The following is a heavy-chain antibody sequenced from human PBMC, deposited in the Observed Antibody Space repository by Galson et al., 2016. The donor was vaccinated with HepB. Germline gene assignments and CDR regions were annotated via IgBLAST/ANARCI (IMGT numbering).Heavy chain of an antibody. CDR1: GFSFEDHG. CDR2: INWNSRSL. Sequence: SLRLSCATSGFSFEDHGMHWVRQAPGKGLEWVSSINWNSRSLDYADSVRGRFTISRDNAKNSLFLQMNSLKLEDAALYYCAKEHAGSRGWYFDLWGRGPLVPVSS. CDR3: AKEHAGSRGWYFDL. V-gene: IGHV3-9*01. D-gene: IGHD1-26*01. J-gene: IGHJ2*01.